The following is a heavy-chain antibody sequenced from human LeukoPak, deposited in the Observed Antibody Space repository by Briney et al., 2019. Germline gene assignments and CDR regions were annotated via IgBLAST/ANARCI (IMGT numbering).Heavy chain of an antibody. CDR3: AKVPYDSSGYSDAFDI. CDR1: GFTFSSYA. CDR2: ISGSGGST. Sequence: PGGSLRLSCAASGFTFSSYAMSWVRQAPGKGLEWVSAISGSGGSTYYADSVKGRFTISRGNSKNTLYLQMNSLRAEDTAVYYCAKVPYDSSGYSDAFDIWGQGTMVTVSS. V-gene: IGHV3-23*01. D-gene: IGHD3-22*01. J-gene: IGHJ3*02.